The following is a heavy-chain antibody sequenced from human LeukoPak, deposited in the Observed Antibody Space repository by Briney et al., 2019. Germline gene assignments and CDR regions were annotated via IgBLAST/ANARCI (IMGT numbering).Heavy chain of an antibody. CDR2: INPSGGST. J-gene: IGHJ6*02. Sequence: ASVKVSCKASGYTFTSYYIHWVRQAPGQGLEWMGIINPSGGSTSYAQKFQGRVTMTRDTSISTAYMELSRLRSDDTAVYYCARDGHIVVVTAIPSYGMDVWGQGTTVTVSS. V-gene: IGHV1-46*01. CDR3: ARDGHIVVVTAIPSYGMDV. CDR1: GYTFTSYY. D-gene: IGHD2-21*02.